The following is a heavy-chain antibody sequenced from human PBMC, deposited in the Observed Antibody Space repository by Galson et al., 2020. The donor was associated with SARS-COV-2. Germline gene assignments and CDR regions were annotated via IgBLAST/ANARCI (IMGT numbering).Heavy chain of an antibody. CDR1: GGSISSGSYY. D-gene: IGHD3-9*01. CDR3: ARASCDSLTGYWGASCWFDL. CDR2: IYTNGNT. J-gene: IGHJ5*02. Sequence: SETLSLTCTVSGGSISSGSYYWSWIRQPAGQGLEWIGRIYTNGNTNYNPSLTSRVTISVDTSKNQFSLKLNSVTAADTAVYYCARASCDSLTGYWGASCWFDLWGEGTLVIV. V-gene: IGHV4-61*02.